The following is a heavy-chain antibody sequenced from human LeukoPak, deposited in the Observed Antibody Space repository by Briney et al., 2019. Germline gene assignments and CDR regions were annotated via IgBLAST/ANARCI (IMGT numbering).Heavy chain of an antibody. J-gene: IGHJ4*02. Sequence: GGSLRLSCAASGFVFSTYAMHWVRHVPGKGLEYVSGINGNGDYTDYANSVKGRFTISRDNFKNTVYLQMGSLRAEDMAVYYCARDLFSGAEMATLDYWGQGTLVTVSS. CDR3: ARDLFSGAEMATLDY. D-gene: IGHD5-24*01. CDR1: GFVFSTYA. CDR2: INGNGDYT. V-gene: IGHV3-64*01.